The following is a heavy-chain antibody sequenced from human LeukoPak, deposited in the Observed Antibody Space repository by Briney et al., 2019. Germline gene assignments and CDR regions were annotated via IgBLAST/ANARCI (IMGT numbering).Heavy chain of an antibody. CDR2: TYYRSEWYN. J-gene: IGHJ3*01. CDR1: GDSVSNNSDA. V-gene: IGHV6-1*01. CDR3: ARGKAFDV. Sequence: SQTLSLTCAISGDSVSNNSDAWNWIRQPPWRGLEWLGRTYYRSEWYNDYAESVKSRITINPDTSKNQFSLQLNSVTPEDTAVYYCARGKAFDVWGQGTLVTVSS.